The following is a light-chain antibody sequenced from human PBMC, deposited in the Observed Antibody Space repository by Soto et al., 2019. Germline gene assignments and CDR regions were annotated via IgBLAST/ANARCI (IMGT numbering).Light chain of an antibody. V-gene: IGKV3-15*01. Sequence: EIVMTQSPATLSVSPGERAILSCRASQSISINLAWYHQKPGQAPRLLIYAASNRATGVPTRFSGSWSGTQFTLTISSPQSEDFTVYYCQQYNNSITFGQGTRLEIK. CDR1: QSISIN. CDR2: AAS. J-gene: IGKJ5*01. CDR3: QQYNNSIT.